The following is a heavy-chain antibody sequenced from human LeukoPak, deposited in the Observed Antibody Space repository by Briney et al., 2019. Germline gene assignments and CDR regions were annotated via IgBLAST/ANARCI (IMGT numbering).Heavy chain of an antibody. CDR3: ARSGSGTTYYYYMDV. CDR2: ISSSSSYI. D-gene: IGHD1-7*01. CDR1: GFTFSSYS. V-gene: IGHV3-21*01. J-gene: IGHJ6*03. Sequence: GGSLRLSCAASGFTFSSYSMNWVRQAPGKGLEWVSSISSSSSYIYYADSVKGRFTISRDNAKNSLYLQMNSLRAEDTAVYYCARSGSGTTYYYYMDVWGKGTTVTVSS.